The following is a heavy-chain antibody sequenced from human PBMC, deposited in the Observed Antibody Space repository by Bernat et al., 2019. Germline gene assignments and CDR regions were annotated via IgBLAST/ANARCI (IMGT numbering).Heavy chain of an antibody. V-gene: IGHV3-20*04. D-gene: IGHD2-15*01. J-gene: IGHJ3*02. CDR2: INWNGGST. CDR1: GFTFDDYG. Sequence: EVQLVESGGGVVRPGGSLRLSCAASGFTFDDYGMSWVRQAPGKGLEWVSGINWNGGSTGYADSVKGRFTISRDNAKNSLYLQMNSLRAEDTALYYCARVLSGGDCSGGRCYSGAFDIWGQGTMVTVSS. CDR3: ARVLSGGDCSGGRCYSGAFDI.